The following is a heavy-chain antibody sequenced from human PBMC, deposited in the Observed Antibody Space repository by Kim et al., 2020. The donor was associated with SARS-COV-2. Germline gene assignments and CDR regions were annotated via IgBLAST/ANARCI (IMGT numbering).Heavy chain of an antibody. J-gene: IGHJ6*02. Sequence: ASVKVSCKASGYTFTNYYIHWVRQAPGQGLEWMGIINPSGGSTSYAQKFQGRVNMTRDTSTSTVYMELSSRRSEDTAVYNCSRDCFDPHTRNYYGMDVWG. D-gene: IGHD3-9*01. V-gene: IGHV1-46*01. CDR2: INPSGGST. CDR3: SRDCFDPHTRNYYGMDV. CDR1: GYTFTNYY.